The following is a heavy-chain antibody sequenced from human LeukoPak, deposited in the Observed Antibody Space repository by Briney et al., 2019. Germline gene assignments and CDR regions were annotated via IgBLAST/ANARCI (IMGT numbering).Heavy chain of an antibody. CDR2: INHSGST. Sequence: PSETLSLTCAVYGGSFSGYYWSWIRQPPGKGLEWIGEINHSGSTNYNPSLESRVTISVDTSKNQFSLKLSSVTAADTAVYYCATIRDSSSVGYYYYYYYMDVWGKGTTVTVSS. D-gene: IGHD6-6*01. V-gene: IGHV4-34*01. J-gene: IGHJ6*03. CDR1: GGSFSGYY. CDR3: ATIRDSSSVGYYYYYYYMDV.